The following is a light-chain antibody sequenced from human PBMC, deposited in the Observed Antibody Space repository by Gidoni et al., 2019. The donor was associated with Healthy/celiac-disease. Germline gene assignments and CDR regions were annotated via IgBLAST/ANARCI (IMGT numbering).Light chain of an antibody. Sequence: EIVMTQAPATPSVSPGERATLSCRASQSVSSNLDWYQQKPGQAPRLLIYGASTRATGIPARFSGSGSGTEFTLTISSLQSEDFAVYYCQQYNNWITFGQGTRLEIK. CDR2: GAS. J-gene: IGKJ5*01. CDR1: QSVSSN. V-gene: IGKV3-15*01. CDR3: QQYNNWIT.